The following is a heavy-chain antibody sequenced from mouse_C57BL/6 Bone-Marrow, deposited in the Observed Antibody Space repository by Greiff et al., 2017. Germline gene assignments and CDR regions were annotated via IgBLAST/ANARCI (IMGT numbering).Heavy chain of an antibody. CDR3: AREGLYAMDY. CDR1: GYTFTSYW. V-gene: IGHV1-69*01. J-gene: IGHJ4*01. Sequence: VKLQQPGAELVMPGASVKLSCKASGYTFTSYWMHWVKQRPGQGLEWIGEIDPSDSYTNYNQKFKGKSTLTVDKSSSTAYMQLSSLTSEDSAVYYCAREGLYAMDYWGQGTSVTVSS. CDR2: IDPSDSYT.